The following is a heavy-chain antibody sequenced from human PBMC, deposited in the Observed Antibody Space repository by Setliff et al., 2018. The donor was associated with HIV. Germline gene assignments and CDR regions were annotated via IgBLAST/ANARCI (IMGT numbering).Heavy chain of an antibody. CDR1: GFIFGNFG. D-gene: IGHD3-16*02. V-gene: IGHV3-30*19. CDR3: ARTVQTSDSYHFDY. Sequence: SCAASGFIFGNFGLHWVRQAPGEGLEWVTFIRYDGSEKFYADSVRGRFSISRDNDKNTVYLQMNTLTKEDTAMYYCARTVQTSDSYHFDYWGQGTLVTVSS. J-gene: IGHJ4*02. CDR2: IRYDGSEK.